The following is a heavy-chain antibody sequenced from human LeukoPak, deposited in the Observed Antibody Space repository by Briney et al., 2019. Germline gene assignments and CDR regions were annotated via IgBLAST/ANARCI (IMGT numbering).Heavy chain of an antibody. Sequence: SVKVSCKASGGTFSSYAISWVRQAPGQGLEWMGGIIPIFGTANYAQKFQGRVTITADESTSTAYMELSSLRSEDTAVYYCAKNHSGIFGVPPVYYGMDVWGQGTTVTVSS. V-gene: IGHV1-69*13. J-gene: IGHJ6*02. CDR2: IIPIFGTA. CDR1: GGTFSSYA. CDR3: AKNHSGIFGVPPVYYGMDV. D-gene: IGHD3-3*01.